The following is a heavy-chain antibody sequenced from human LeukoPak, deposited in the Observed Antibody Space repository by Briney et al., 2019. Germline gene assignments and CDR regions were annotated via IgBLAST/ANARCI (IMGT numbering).Heavy chain of an antibody. V-gene: IGHV3-23*01. CDR3: TTDTYSYGLDY. CDR2: ISGSGGST. Sequence: GGSLRLSCAASGFTFSSYAMSWVRQAPGKGLEWVSAISGSGGSTYYADSVKGRFTISRDNSKNTLYLQMNSLKTEDTAVYYCTTDTYSYGLDYWGQGTLVTVSS. D-gene: IGHD5-18*01. CDR1: GFTFSSYA. J-gene: IGHJ4*02.